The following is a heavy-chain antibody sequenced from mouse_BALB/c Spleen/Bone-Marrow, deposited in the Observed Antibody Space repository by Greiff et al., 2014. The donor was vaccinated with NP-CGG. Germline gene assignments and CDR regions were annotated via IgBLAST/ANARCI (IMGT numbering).Heavy chain of an antibody. Sequence: LVESGAELVRPGTSVKVSCKASGYAFTNYLIEWVKQRPGQGLEWIGVINPGSGGANYNEKFKGKATLTADKSSSTAYMQLSSLTSDDSAVYFCAREWAARAVDYWGQGTTLTVSS. CDR2: INPGSGGA. D-gene: IGHD3-1*01. CDR3: AREWAARAVDY. J-gene: IGHJ2*01. V-gene: IGHV1-54*03. CDR1: GYAFTNYL.